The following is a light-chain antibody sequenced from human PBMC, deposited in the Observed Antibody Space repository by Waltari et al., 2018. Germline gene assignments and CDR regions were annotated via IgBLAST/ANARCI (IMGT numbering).Light chain of an antibody. Sequence: QSALTQPPSASGSPGQSVTISCTGTRSDVGGYNFFSWYQHHPGKAPKLMIYEVSKRPSGVPDRFSGSKSGNTASLTISGLQAEDEADYYCSSYTTSSAPGVFGTGTRVTVL. CDR1: RSDVGGYNF. V-gene: IGLV2-8*01. CDR2: EVS. J-gene: IGLJ1*01. CDR3: SSYTTSSAPGV.